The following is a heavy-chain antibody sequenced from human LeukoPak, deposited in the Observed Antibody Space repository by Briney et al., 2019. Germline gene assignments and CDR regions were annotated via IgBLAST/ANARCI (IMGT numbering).Heavy chain of an antibody. Sequence: SETLSLTCTVSGGSISSSSYYWGWIRQPPGKGLEWIGSIHYSGSTNYNPSLKSRVTISVDTPKNQFSLKLSSVTAADTAVYYCARAHPTSYYDFWSGYYRYYYYYMDVWGKGTTVTVSS. D-gene: IGHD3-3*01. CDR2: IHYSGST. CDR3: ARAHPTSYYDFWSGYYRYYYYYMDV. J-gene: IGHJ6*03. CDR1: GGSISSSSYY. V-gene: IGHV4-39*07.